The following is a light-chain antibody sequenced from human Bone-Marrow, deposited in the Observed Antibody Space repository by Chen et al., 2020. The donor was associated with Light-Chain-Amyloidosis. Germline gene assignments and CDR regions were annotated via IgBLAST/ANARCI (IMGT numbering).Light chain of an antibody. Sequence: YVLTQPSSVSVAPGQTATIACGGNNIGSTSVHWYQQTPGQAPLLVVYDNSDRPSGIPARLAGSNSGNTATLTISRVEAGDEADYYCQVWDRSSDRPVFGGGTKLTVL. CDR3: QVWDRSSDRPV. CDR1: NIGSTS. CDR2: DNS. J-gene: IGLJ3*02. V-gene: IGLV3-21*02.